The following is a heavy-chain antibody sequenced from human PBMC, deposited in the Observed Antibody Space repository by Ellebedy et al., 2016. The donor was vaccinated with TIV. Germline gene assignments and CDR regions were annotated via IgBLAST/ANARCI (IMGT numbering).Heavy chain of an antibody. Sequence: MPGGSLRLSCTVSGLSITSSSWNWIRQTPGKGLAWIGSMYYSGSTNYNHSRRRRVPMSIDTSKTQFSLHLSSVTAADTDVYYFARDLSGCCGGDCISGAFDIWGQGTMGTGSS. D-gene: IGHD2-21*02. J-gene: IGHJ3*02. CDR1: GLSITSSS. CDR3: ARDLSGCCGGDCISGAFDI. V-gene: IGHV4-59*01. CDR2: MYYSGST.